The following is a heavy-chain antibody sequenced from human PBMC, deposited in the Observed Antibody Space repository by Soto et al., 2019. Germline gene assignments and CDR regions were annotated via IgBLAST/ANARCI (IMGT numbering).Heavy chain of an antibody. V-gene: IGHV3-30-3*01. CDR1: GFTFSSYA. CDR2: ISYDGSNK. Sequence: GGSLRLSCAASGFTFSSYAMHWVRQAPGKGLEWVAVISYDGSNKYYADTVKGRFTISRDNSKNTLYLQMNSLRAEDTAVYYCAGGIAVALDAFDIWGQGTMVTVSS. D-gene: IGHD6-19*01. J-gene: IGHJ3*02. CDR3: AGGIAVALDAFDI.